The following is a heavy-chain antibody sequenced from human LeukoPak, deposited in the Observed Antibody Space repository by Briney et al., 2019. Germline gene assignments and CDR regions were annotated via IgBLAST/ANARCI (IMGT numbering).Heavy chain of an antibody. J-gene: IGHJ4*02. CDR3: ASGSGLYSPDY. D-gene: IGHD2-21*01. V-gene: IGHV5-10-1*01. CDR1: GYSFTSYW. CDR2: IDPRDSYT. Sequence: GESLKISCKGSGYSFTSYWITWVRQMPGKGLEWMGRIDPRDSYTNYSPSFQGHVTISADKSISTGYLQWNSLKASDTAMYYCASGSGLYSPDYWGQGTLVTVPS.